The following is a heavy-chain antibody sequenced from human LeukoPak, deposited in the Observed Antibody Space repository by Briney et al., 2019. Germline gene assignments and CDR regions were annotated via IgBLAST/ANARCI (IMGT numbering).Heavy chain of an antibody. CDR1: GYTLTELS. CDR3: ATGTPSTYDFWSVADY. D-gene: IGHD3-3*01. Sequence: EASVKVSCKVSGYTLTELSMHWVRQAPGKGLEWMGGFDPEDGETIYAQKFQGRVTVTEDTSTDTAYMELSSLRSEDTAVYYCATGTPSTYDFWSVADYWGQGTLVTVSS. V-gene: IGHV1-24*01. CDR2: FDPEDGET. J-gene: IGHJ4*02.